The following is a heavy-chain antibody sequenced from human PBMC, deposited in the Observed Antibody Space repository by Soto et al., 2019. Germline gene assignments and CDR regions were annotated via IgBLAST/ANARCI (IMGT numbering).Heavy chain of an antibody. CDR1: GGSLSSSNW. Sequence: SVTLSLTCAVSGGSLSSSNWWRWVRQPPGQTLEWLGELFYSGSTKYNPSLSSRVTISADQSNNVFSLRLTSVTAADTAMYYCVHHGGVPYYHDGWGQGVLGTVSS. V-gene: IGHV4-4*02. J-gene: IGHJ4*02. CDR3: VHHGGVPYYHDG. CDR2: LFYSGST. D-gene: IGHD2-8*01.